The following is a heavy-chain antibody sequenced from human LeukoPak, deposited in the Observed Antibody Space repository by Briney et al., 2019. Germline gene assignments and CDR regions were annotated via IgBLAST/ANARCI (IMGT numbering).Heavy chain of an antibody. CDR2: MSSSGHT. J-gene: IGHJ6*03. Sequence: SETLSLTCSVSGGSINSDYSTWIRHTAGKGLEWLGRMSSSGHTNYNPSLKSRVTMSMDTSKNHFSLQLTSVTGADTAVYYCARALHSGMDYYFYLDVWGKGTTVTVSS. V-gene: IGHV4-4*07. CDR1: GGSINSDY. D-gene: IGHD6-13*01. CDR3: ARALHSGMDYYFYLDV.